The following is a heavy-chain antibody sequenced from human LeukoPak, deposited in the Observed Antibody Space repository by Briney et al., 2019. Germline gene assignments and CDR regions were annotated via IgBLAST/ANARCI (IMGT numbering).Heavy chain of an antibody. CDR1: GYSISSGYY. J-gene: IGHJ3*02. CDR2: IFHSGST. Sequence: PSEPLSLTCAVSGYSISSGYYWGWIRQPPGKGLEWIGSIFHSGSTYYNPSLKSRVTISVDTSKNQFSLKLSSVTAADTAVYYCAIAPGAYCGGDCYFRAFDIWGQGTVVTVSS. V-gene: IGHV4-38-2*01. D-gene: IGHD2-21*02. CDR3: AIAPGAYCGGDCYFRAFDI.